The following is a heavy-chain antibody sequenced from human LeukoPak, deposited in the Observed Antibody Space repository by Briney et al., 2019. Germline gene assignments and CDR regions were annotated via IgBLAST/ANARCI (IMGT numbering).Heavy chain of an antibody. CDR3: ARGTIPVPFDY. Sequence: SETLSLTCAVSGYSTSSGYYWGWIRQPPGKGLEWIGSIYHSGSTYYTPSLKSRVTISVDTSKNQFSLKLSSVTAADTAVYYCARGTIPVPFDYWGQGTMVTVSS. CDR1: GYSTSSGYY. CDR2: IYHSGST. J-gene: IGHJ4*02. V-gene: IGHV4-38-2*01. D-gene: IGHD2-2*01.